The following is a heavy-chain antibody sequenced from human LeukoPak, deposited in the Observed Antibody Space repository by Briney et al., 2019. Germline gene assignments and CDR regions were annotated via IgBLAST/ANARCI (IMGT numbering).Heavy chain of an antibody. CDR1: GFTFSSYW. CDR2: INTDGSST. D-gene: IGHD2-15*01. Sequence: QPRGSLRLSCAVSGFTFSSYWMHWVRQDPGKGLVWVSRINTDGSSTSYADSVKGRFTVSRDNAKNTLYLQMNSLRAEDTAVYYCARDREDCSGGSCYANRFDPWGQGTLVTVSS. V-gene: IGHV3-74*01. CDR3: ARDREDCSGGSCYANRFDP. J-gene: IGHJ5*02.